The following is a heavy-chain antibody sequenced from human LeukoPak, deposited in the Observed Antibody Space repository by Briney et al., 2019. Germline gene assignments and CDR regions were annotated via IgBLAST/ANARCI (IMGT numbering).Heavy chain of an antibody. V-gene: IGHV3-7*03. J-gene: IGHJ4*02. CDR2: IKKDGSET. CDR1: GFTFSSSW. CDR3: ARGRYSSTTYYFDS. D-gene: IGHD6-13*01. Sequence: GGSLRPSCAASGFTFSSSWMSWVRQAPGKGLEWVANIKKDGSETYYVDSVKGRFTISRDNVKNSLYLQMNSLRAEDTAIYYCARGRYSSTTYYFDSWGQGTLVTVSS.